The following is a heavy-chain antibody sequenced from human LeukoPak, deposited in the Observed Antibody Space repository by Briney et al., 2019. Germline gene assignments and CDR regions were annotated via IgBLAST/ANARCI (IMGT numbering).Heavy chain of an antibody. J-gene: IGHJ5*02. V-gene: IGHV3-7*01. D-gene: IGHD3-10*01. CDR2: IKQDGSEK. Sequence: GGSLRLSCEASGFTFSNYWMSRVRQAPGKGLGWVANIKQDGSEKHYVDSVKGRFTISRDNAKNSLFLQMNSLRAEDTAVYYCVRGGSGSAWGQGTLVTVSS. CDR3: VRGGSGSA. CDR1: GFTFSNYW.